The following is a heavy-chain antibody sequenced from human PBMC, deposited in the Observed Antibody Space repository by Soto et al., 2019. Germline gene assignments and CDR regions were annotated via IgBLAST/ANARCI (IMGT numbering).Heavy chain of an antibody. V-gene: IGHV3-23*01. CDR1: GFTFSNFA. CDR2: LSGSGGNI. Sequence: EVQLLESGGGLVQPGGSLRLSCAVWGFTFSNFAMSWVRQAPGKALEWVSALSGSGGNIYYADSVKGRFTISRDNSKNTLYLQMNSLRAEDTAVYYCVKCPLRDLYYYYMDVWGKGTTVSVSS. J-gene: IGHJ6*03. CDR3: VKCPLRDLYYYYMDV. D-gene: IGHD4-17*01.